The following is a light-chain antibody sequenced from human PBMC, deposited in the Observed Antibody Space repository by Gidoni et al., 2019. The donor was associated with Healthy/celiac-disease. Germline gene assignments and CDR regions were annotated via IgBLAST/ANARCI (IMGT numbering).Light chain of an antibody. CDR3: QQYNNWPPNT. CDR1: QSVSSN. CDR2: GAS. Sequence: EIVMTQSPATLSVSPGERATLSCRASQSVSSNLVWYQQKPGQAPRLLIYGASTMATGIPARFSGSGSGTEFTLTISSLQSEDFAVYYCQQYNNWPPNTFGQGTKLEIK. V-gene: IGKV3-15*01. J-gene: IGKJ2*01.